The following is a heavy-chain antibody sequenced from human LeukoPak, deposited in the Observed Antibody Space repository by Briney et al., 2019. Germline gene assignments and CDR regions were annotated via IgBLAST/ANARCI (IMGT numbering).Heavy chain of an antibody. J-gene: IGHJ6*03. CDR3: ARVYYYYYYYMDV. CDR1: GGSISSYY. V-gene: IGHV4-4*08. Sequence: SETLSLTCIVSGGSISSYYWSWIRQPPGKGLEWIGYIYTSGSTNYNPSLKSRVTMSVDTSKNQFSLKLSSVTAADTAVYYCARVYYYYYYYMDVWGKGTTVTVSS. CDR2: IYTSGST.